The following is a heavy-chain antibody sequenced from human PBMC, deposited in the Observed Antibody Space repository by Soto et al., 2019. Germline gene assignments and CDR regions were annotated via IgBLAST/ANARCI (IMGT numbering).Heavy chain of an antibody. Sequence: GGSLRLSCAVAGYTFRNHWMHWVRQAPGKGLEWVSRMNNDGSIINYKDSVKGRFTVSRDNAKNTLYLQMNSLRVEDTAVYYCATAEVDYWGPGTLVTVSS. J-gene: IGHJ4*02. CDR3: ATAEVDY. CDR2: MNNDGSII. V-gene: IGHV3-74*01. CDR1: GYTFRNHW.